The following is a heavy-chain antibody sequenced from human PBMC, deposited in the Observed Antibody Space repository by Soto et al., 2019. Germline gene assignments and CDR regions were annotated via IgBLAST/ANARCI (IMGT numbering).Heavy chain of an antibody. V-gene: IGHV1-69*02. J-gene: IGHJ4*02. D-gene: IGHD3-22*01. CDR1: GGTFSSYT. Sequence: ASVKVSCKASGGTFSSYTISWVRQAPGQGLEWMGRIIPILGIANYAQKFQGRVTITADKSTSTAYMELSSLRSEDTAVYYCARVADSSGYYYGYWGQGTLVTVSS. CDR2: IIPILGIA. CDR3: ARVADSSGYYYGY.